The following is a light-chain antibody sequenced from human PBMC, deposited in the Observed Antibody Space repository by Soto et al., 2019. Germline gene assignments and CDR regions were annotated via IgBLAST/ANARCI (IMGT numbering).Light chain of an antibody. CDR3: QSYDSSLSASHVV. CDR1: SSNIGAGYD. Sequence: QAVVTQPPSVSGAPGQRVTISCTGSSSNIGAGYDVHWYQQLPGTAPKLLIYGNSNRPSGVPDRFSGSKSGTSASLAITGLQAEDEADYYCQSYDSSLSASHVVFGGGTKVTVL. J-gene: IGLJ2*01. CDR2: GNS. V-gene: IGLV1-40*01.